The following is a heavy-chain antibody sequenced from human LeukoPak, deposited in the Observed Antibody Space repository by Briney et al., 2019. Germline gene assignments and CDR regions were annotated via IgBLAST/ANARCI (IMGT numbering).Heavy chain of an antibody. J-gene: IGHJ4*02. CDR2: IKQDGSEK. V-gene: IGHV3-7*01. CDR3: ARDPVVVVAATYFDY. D-gene: IGHD2-15*01. CDR1: GFTFSSYW. Sequence: PGGSLRLSCAASGFTFSSYWMSWVRQAPGKGLEWVANIKQDGSEKYYVDPVKGRFTISRDNAKNSLYLQMNSLRAEDTAVYYCARDPVVVVAATYFDYWGQGTLVTVSS.